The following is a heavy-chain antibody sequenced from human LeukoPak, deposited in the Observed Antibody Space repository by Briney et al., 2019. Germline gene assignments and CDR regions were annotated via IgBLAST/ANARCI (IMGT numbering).Heavy chain of an antibody. J-gene: IGHJ4*02. V-gene: IGHV3-48*03. Sequence: QTGGSLRLSCAASGFTFSSYEMNWVRQAPGKGLEWVSYISSSGSTIYYADSVKGRFTISRDTSKNTLYLQMNSLRAEDAAVYYCAKYRGFGDSYDSWGQGTLVTVSS. CDR3: AKYRGFGDSYDS. CDR1: GFTFSSYE. CDR2: ISSSGSTI. D-gene: IGHD3-10*01.